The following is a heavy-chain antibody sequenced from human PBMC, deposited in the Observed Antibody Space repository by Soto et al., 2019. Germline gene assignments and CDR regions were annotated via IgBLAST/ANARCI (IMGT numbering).Heavy chain of an antibody. D-gene: IGHD6-19*01. J-gene: IGHJ4*02. CDR3: ARGVSGWSPFDL. Sequence: SVKVSCKASGATFTTYAFNWVRQAPGQGLEWMGGIVTFTGTTKYAQMFQGRVTITADKSTSTTYMELNSLKSDDTAVFFCARGVSGWSPFDLWGQGTLVTVSS. CDR2: IVTFTGTT. CDR1: GATFTTYA. V-gene: IGHV1-69*06.